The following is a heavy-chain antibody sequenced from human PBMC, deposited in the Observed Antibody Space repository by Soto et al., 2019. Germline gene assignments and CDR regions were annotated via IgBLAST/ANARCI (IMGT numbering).Heavy chain of an antibody. D-gene: IGHD3-22*01. CDR2: IYYSGST. CDR1: GGSISSSSYY. CDR3: ARHYYDSSGYYYPNNNWFDP. J-gene: IGHJ5*02. Sequence: SETLSLTCTVSGGSISSSSYYWGWIRQPPGKGLEWIGSIYYSGSTYYNPSLKSRVTISVDTSKNQFSLKLSSVTAADTAVYYCARHYYDSSGYYYPNNNWFDPWGQGTLVTISS. V-gene: IGHV4-39*01.